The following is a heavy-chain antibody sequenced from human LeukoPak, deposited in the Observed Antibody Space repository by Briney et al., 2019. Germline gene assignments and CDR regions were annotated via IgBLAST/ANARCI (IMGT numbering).Heavy chain of an antibody. Sequence: GGSLRLSCAASGFTFSSYAMSWVRQAPGKGLEWVSAISGGGGSTYYADSVKGRFTISRDNSKNTLYLQMNSLRAEGTAVYYCAEAGTASWFDSWGQGTLVTVSS. V-gene: IGHV3-23*01. J-gene: IGHJ5*01. CDR2: ISGGGGST. CDR3: AEAGTASWFDS. CDR1: GFTFSSYA. D-gene: IGHD1-7*01.